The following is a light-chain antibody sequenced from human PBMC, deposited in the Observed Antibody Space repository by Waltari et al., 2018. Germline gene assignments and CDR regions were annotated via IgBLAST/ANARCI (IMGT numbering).Light chain of an antibody. Sequence: DIVMTQSPDSLAVSLGERATINCKSSQSVFYTDKNKNYLVWYQQKTGQPPKLLISWASTRQSGVADRCIGSWSGTDFTLTISSLQAEDVAVYYCHQHHTTPWTFGQGTEVEI. CDR1: QSVFYTDKNKNY. CDR2: WAS. CDR3: HQHHTTPWT. V-gene: IGKV4-1*01. J-gene: IGKJ1*01.